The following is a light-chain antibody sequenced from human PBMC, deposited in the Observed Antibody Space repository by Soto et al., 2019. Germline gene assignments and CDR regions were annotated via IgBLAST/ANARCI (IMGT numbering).Light chain of an antibody. CDR3: CSYAGSATWV. CDR2: EVT. J-gene: IGLJ3*02. CDR1: NSDVGNYNL. V-gene: IGLV2-23*02. Sequence: QSALTQPASVSGSPGQSITISCTGTNSDVGNYNLVSWYQQHPGKAPKLMMYEVTKRPSGVSNRFSGSKSGNTASLTISGLQAEDEADYYCCSYAGSATWVFGVGFKLTVL.